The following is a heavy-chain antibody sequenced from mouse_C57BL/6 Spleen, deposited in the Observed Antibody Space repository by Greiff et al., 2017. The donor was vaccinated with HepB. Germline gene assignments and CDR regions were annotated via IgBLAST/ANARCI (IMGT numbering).Heavy chain of an antibody. CDR1: GYTFTSYW. CDR3: ARETITTDYFDY. J-gene: IGHJ2*01. V-gene: IGHV1-72*01. D-gene: IGHD1-1*01. Sequence: QVHVKQPGAELVKPGASVKLSCKASGYTFTSYWMHWVKQRPGRGLEWIGRIDPNSGGTKYNEKFKSKATLTVDKPSSTAYMQLSSLTSEDSAVYYCARETITTDYFDYWGQGTTLTVSS. CDR2: IDPNSGGT.